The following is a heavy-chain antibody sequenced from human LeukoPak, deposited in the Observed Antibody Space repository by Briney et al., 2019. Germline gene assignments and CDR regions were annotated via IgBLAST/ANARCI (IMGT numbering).Heavy chain of an antibody. J-gene: IGHJ3*02. CDR1: GFIFDDYA. V-gene: IGHV3-9*01. Sequence: PGRSLRLSCAASGFIFDDYAMHWVRQAPGKGLEWVSSVSWNSNTIEYADSVKGRFTISRDNAKNSLYLQMNSLRAEDTAVYYCARTSGYRVTDAFDIWGQGTMVTVSS. D-gene: IGHD3-3*01. CDR2: VSWNSNTI. CDR3: ARTSGYRVTDAFDI.